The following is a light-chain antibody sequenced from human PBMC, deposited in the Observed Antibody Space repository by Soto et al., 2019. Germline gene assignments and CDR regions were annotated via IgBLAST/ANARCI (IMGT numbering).Light chain of an antibody. CDR3: QQYGSSRLT. CDR2: STS. CDR1: QSVSSSY. V-gene: IGKV3-20*01. J-gene: IGKJ4*01. Sequence: EIVLTQSPGTLSLSPGERATLSCRASQSVSSSYLAWYQQKPGQAPRLLIYSTSSRATGIPDRFSGSGSGTDFTLTISRLEPEDSAVYYCQQYGSSRLTFGGGTKVEIK.